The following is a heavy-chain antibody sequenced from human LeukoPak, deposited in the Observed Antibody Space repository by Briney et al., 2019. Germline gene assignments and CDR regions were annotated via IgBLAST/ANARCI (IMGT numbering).Heavy chain of an antibody. J-gene: IGHJ4*02. D-gene: IGHD3-10*01. CDR1: GFNFSAYG. CDR2: IRYDGNIK. V-gene: IGHV3-30*02. Sequence: GGSLRLSCAASGFNFSAYGMHWVRQAPGKGLEWVTFIRYDGNIKYYADSVKDRFTIFRDNSRNTLDLQMNSLRVEDTAVYYCAKPTSLKDANYGLTVTNFWGQGILVTVSS. CDR3: AKPTSLKDANYGLTVTNF.